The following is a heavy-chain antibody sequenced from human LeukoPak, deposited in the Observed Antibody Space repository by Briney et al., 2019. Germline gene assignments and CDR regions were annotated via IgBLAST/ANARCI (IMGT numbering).Heavy chain of an antibody. J-gene: IGHJ6*03. V-gene: IGHV4-59*08. D-gene: IGHD3-10*01. CDR3: ARQLYVSGSYYAPMDV. Sequence: SETLSLTCTVSGGSISSYYWSWIRQPPGKGLEWIASVHHSGSTYYNPSLKSRLTISVDTSKNQFSLKMSSVTAADTAVYFCARQLYVSGSYYAPMDVWGKGTTVTISS. CDR1: GGSISSYY. CDR2: VHHSGST.